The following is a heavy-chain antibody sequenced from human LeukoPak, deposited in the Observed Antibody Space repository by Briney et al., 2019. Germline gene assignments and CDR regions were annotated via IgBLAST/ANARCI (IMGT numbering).Heavy chain of an antibody. CDR3: ARFLASIIAY. Sequence: ASVKVSCKASGYTFTNYGITWVRQAPGQGLEWMGWVSAKTGDTNYAQKFQGRVTMTTDTSTSTVYMELRSLRSDDTAVFYCARFLASIIAYWGQETLVTVSS. D-gene: IGHD5/OR15-5a*01. CDR2: VSAKTGDT. J-gene: IGHJ4*02. CDR1: GYTFTNYG. V-gene: IGHV1-18*01.